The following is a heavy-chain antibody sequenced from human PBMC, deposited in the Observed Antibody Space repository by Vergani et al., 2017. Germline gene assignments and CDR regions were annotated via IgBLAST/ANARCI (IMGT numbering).Heavy chain of an antibody. V-gene: IGHV4-34*01. Sequence: QVQLQQWGAGLLKPSETLSLTCAVYGGSFSGYYWSWIRQPPGKGLEWIGEINHSGSTNYNPSLKSRVTISVDTSKNQFSLKLSSVTAADTAVYYCARGLCTPTYTTHFDYWGQGTLVTVSS. D-gene: IGHD2-15*01. CDR1: GGSFSGYY. CDR3: ARGLCTPTYTTHFDY. J-gene: IGHJ4*02. CDR2: INHSGST.